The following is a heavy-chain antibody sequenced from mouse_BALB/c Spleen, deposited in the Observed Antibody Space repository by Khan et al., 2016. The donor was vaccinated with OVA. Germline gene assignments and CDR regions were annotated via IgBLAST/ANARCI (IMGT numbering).Heavy chain of an antibody. Sequence: VQLQQSGAELARPGDSVKMSCKASGYTFTSYTIHWIKKRPGQGLEWIGYINPSNGYTNYNQKFKDKATLTTDKSSTTAYLQLSSLTSDDSAVYNCVRDGDYHRNDCWFAYWGQGTLVTVSA. V-gene: IGHV1-4*01. J-gene: IGHJ3*01. CDR1: GYTFTSYT. CDR3: VRDGDYHRNDCWFAY. CDR2: INPSNGYT. D-gene: IGHD2-14*01.